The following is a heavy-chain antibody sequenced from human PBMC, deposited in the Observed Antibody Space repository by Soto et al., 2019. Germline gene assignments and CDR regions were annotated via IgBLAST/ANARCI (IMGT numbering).Heavy chain of an antibody. J-gene: IGHJ4*02. Sequence: GGSLRLSCAASGFTVSSNYMSWVRQAPGKGLEWVSVIYSGGSTYYADSVKGRFTISRHNSKNTLYLQMNSLRAEDTAVYYCASLVSSSWYYFDYWGQGTLVTVSS. V-gene: IGHV3-53*04. CDR1: GFTVSSNY. CDR2: IYSGGST. D-gene: IGHD6-13*01. CDR3: ASLVSSSWYYFDY.